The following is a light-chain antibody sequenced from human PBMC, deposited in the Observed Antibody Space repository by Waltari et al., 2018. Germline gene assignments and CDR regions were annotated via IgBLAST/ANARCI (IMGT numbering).Light chain of an antibody. CDR3: QQYGSSILYT. Sequence: IVLTQSQATLSLSPGETATLSCRTSQSLSKRYLAWYQQKPDQAPRLLIYGASSRAAGIPDRFSGSGSGTDFTLTITRLEPEDSAVYYCQQYGSSILYTFGQGTKLEIK. CDR1: QSLSKRY. V-gene: IGKV3-20*01. J-gene: IGKJ2*01. CDR2: GAS.